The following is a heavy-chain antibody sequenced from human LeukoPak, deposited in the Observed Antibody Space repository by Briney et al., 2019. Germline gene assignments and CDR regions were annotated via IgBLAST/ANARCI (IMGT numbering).Heavy chain of an antibody. D-gene: IGHD4-23*01. V-gene: IGHV3-7*01. CDR3: GKLRGNTVVLY. J-gene: IGHJ4*02. CDR2: LRHDGTTK. Sequence: GGSLRLSCAASGFTFDTDWMTWVRQAPGKGLEWVANLRHDGTTKYYVDSVEGRFTISRDDPKTSLYLQMNSLRVEDTAVYYCGKLRGNTVVLYWGQGTLVTVSS. CDR1: GFTFDTDW.